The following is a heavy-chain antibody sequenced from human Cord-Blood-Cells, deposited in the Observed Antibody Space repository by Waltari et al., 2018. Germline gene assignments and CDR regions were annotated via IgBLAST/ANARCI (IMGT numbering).Heavy chain of an antibody. Sequence: QVQLQESGPGLVKPSETLSLTCTVSGGSISSYYWSWIRQPPGKGLEWIGYIYYSGSTNYNPSLKSRVTISVDTSKNQFSLKLSSVTAADTAVYYCARWAEGMSWYVDYWGQGTLVTVSS. V-gene: IGHV4-59*01. CDR2: IYYSGST. CDR3: ARWAEGMSWYVDY. CDR1: GGSISSYY. J-gene: IGHJ4*02. D-gene: IGHD6-13*01.